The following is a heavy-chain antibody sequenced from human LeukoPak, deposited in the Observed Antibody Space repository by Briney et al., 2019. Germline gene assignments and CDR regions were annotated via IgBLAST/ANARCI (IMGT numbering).Heavy chain of an antibody. CDR1: GGSISSSSYY. CDR3: ARGLLTMIVVDDAFDI. D-gene: IGHD3-22*01. CDR2: IYYSGST. V-gene: IGHV4-39*07. J-gene: IGHJ3*02. Sequence: PSETLSLTCTVSGGSISSSSYYWGWIRQPPGKGLEWIGSIYYSGSTYYNPSLKSRVTISVDTSKNQFSLKLSSVTAADTAVYYCARGLLTMIVVDDAFDIWGQGTMVTVSS.